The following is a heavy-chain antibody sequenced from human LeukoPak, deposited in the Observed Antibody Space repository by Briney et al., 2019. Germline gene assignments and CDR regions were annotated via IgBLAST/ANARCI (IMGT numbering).Heavy chain of an antibody. CDR1: GYTLTELS. CDR2: FDPEDGET. J-gene: IGHJ4*02. Sequence: RASVKVSCKVSGYTLTELSMHWVRQAPGKGLEWMGGFDPEDGETIYAQKFQGRVTMTEDTSTDTAYMELSSLRSEDTAVYYCATDLAGSYSTFDYWGQGTLVTVSS. V-gene: IGHV1-24*01. CDR3: ATDLAGSYSTFDY. D-gene: IGHD3-10*01.